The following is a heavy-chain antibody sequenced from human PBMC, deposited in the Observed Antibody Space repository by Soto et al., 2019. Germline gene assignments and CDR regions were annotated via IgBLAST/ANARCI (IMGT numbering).Heavy chain of an antibody. CDR2: INHSGST. CDR1: GGSFSGYY. D-gene: IGHD2-21*01. Sequence: PSETLSLTCAVYGGSFSGYYWSWIRQPPGKGLEWIGEINHSGSTNYNPSLKSRVTISVDTSKNQFSLKLSSVTAADTAVYYCAGYSAITNWFDPWGQGTLVTV. CDR3: AGYSAITNWFDP. J-gene: IGHJ5*02. V-gene: IGHV4-34*01.